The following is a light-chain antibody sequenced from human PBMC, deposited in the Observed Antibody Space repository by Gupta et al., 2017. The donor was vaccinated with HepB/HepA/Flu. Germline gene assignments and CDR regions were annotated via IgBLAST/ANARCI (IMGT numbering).Light chain of an antibody. Sequence: EIVLTQSPGTLSLSPGERATLSCRASQSFSTTYLAWYQQKPGQAPRLVIYGASSRASGIPDRFIGSESGTEFTLTISRLEPEDFAVYYCQHYGCLPFTFGHGTTVDIK. V-gene: IGKV3-20*01. CDR2: GAS. CDR3: QHYGCLPFT. J-gene: IGKJ3*01. CDR1: QSFSTTY.